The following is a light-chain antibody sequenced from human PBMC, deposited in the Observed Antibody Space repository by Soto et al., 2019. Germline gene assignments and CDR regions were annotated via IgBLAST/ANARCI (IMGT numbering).Light chain of an antibody. Sequence: KVMTQSPATLSVSPWERATLSCRASQSVSNNLAWYQQKPGQAPRLLIYGASTRATGIPARFSGSGSGTEFTLIISSLQSEDSAVYYCQQYNSWLWTFGQGTKVDIK. CDR3: QQYNSWLWT. J-gene: IGKJ1*01. CDR2: GAS. V-gene: IGKV3-15*01. CDR1: QSVSNN.